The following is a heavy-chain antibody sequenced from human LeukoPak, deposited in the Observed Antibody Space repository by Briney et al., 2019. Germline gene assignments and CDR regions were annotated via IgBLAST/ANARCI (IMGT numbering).Heavy chain of an antibody. D-gene: IGHD5-18*01. V-gene: IGHV4-34*01. Sequence: PSEALSLTRAVYGGSFSGYYWSWIRQPPGKGLEWIGEINHSGSTNYNPSLKSRVTIPVDTSKNQFSLKLSSVTAADTAVYYCARGMRGYSYGPYNWFDPWGQGTLVTVSS. J-gene: IGHJ5*02. CDR2: INHSGST. CDR1: GGSFSGYY. CDR3: ARGMRGYSYGPYNWFDP.